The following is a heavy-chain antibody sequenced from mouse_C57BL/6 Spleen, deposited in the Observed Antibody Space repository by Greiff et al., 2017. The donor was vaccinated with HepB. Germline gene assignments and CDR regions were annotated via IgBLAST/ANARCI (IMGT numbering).Heavy chain of an antibody. V-gene: IGHV1-15*01. CDR2: IDPETGGT. D-gene: IGHD1-1*01. CDR1: GFTFTDYA. J-gene: IGHJ4*01. CDR3: TRDYASSPYAKDY. Sequence: VQLQQSGAELVRPGASVTLSCKASGFTFTDYAMHWVKPTPVHGLEWIGAIDPETGGTAYNQKFKGKAILIADKSTSTAYMELRSLTSEDSSADYCTRDYASSPYAKDYWGQGTSVTVAS.